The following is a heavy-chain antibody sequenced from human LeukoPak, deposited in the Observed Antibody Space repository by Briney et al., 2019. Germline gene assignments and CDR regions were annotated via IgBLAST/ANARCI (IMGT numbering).Heavy chain of an antibody. CDR1: GYTFTSYD. V-gene: IGHV1-8*01. CDR3: ASSTYYCDSSGYYWGILGY. CDR2: MNPNSGNT. D-gene: IGHD3-22*01. Sequence: GASVKVSCKASGYTFTSYDINWVRQATGQGLEWMGWMNPNSGNTGYAQKFQGRVTMTRNTSISTAYMELSSLRSEDTAVYYCASSTYYCDSSGYYWGILGYWGQGTLVTVSS. J-gene: IGHJ4*02.